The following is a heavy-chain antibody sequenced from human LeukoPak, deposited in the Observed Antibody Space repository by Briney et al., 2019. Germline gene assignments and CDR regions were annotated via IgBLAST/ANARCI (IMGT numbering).Heavy chain of an antibody. Sequence: GGSLRLSCAASGFTFSSYNMNWVRQAPGKGLEWVSSISSSSSYIYYADSVKGRFTISRDNAKNSLYLQMNSLRAEDTAVYYCARARDIGVFDYWGQGTLVTVSS. D-gene: IGHD3-10*01. V-gene: IGHV3-21*01. CDR1: GFTFSSYN. CDR3: ARARDIGVFDY. CDR2: ISSSSSYI. J-gene: IGHJ4*02.